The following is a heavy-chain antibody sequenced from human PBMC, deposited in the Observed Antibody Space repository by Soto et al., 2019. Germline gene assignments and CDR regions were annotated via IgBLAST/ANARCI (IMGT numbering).Heavy chain of an antibody. J-gene: IGHJ4*02. CDR3: AREEKIGGYFDY. D-gene: IGHD2-15*01. CDR1: GGSISSGDYY. V-gene: IGHV4-30-4*01. Sequence: SETLSLTCAVSGGSISSGDYYWSWIRPPPGKDLEWIGYLYYSGSTYYNPSLTSRVTISVYTSKNQFSLKMGAGTAADTSVNDCAREEKIGGYFDYWGQGTLVTVSS. CDR2: LYYSGST.